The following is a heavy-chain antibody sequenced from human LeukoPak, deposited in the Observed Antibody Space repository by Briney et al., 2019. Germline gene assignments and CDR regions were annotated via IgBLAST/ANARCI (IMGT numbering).Heavy chain of an antibody. D-gene: IGHD3-9*01. Sequence: SSETLSLTCTVSGGSISSYYWSWIRQPPGKGLEWIGCIYYTGSTTYNPSLKSRVTISVGTSKNQFSLKMRSVTAADTAVYYCARKYYDILTGYTAMDVWGQGTTVTVSS. V-gene: IGHV4-59*01. J-gene: IGHJ6*02. CDR3: ARKYYDILTGYTAMDV. CDR2: IYYTGST. CDR1: GGSISSYY.